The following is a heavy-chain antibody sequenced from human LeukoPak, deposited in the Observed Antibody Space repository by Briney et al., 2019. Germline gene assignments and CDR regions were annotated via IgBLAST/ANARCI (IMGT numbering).Heavy chain of an antibody. J-gene: IGHJ5*02. CDR2: ISPSGGST. D-gene: IGHD2-15*01. CDR3: ARAGFPETVVAAYDP. CDR1: GYTFTSNY. V-gene: IGHV1-46*01. Sequence: ASVRVSCTASGYTFTSNYMHWVRQAPGQGPEWMGVISPSGGSTTYAQKFQGRVTLTRDMSTSTDYLELSSLRSEDTAVYYCARAGFPETVVAAYDPWGQGTLVTVSS.